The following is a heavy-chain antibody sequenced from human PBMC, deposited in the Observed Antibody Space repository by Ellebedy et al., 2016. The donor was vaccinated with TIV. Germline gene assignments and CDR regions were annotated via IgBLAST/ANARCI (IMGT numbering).Heavy chain of an antibody. Sequence: ASVKVSXKASSYTFTNYIITWVRQAPGQGLEWMGWISAYNDNTKYAQNLHDRVTMTTDASTSTAYMELRSLRSDDTAMYYCARDPGPFGNGAYSPYWGQGTLVTVSS. D-gene: IGHD4/OR15-4a*01. J-gene: IGHJ4*02. CDR1: SYTFTNYI. CDR3: ARDPGPFGNGAYSPY. CDR2: ISAYNDNT. V-gene: IGHV1-18*01.